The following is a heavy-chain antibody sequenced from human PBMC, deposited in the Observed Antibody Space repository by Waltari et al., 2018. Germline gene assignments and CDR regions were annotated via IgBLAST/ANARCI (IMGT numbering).Heavy chain of an antibody. J-gene: IGHJ4*02. D-gene: IGHD1-26*01. CDR2: IKEDGSDK. CDR1: GFPFTSYW. V-gene: IGHV3-7*01. Sequence: EVRLVESGGGLVQPGGSLSLSCAASGFPFTSYWMSWVRQAPGKGLEWVANIKEDGSDKNYVDSVKGRFTISRDNAKNSVYLQMNSLRAEDTAVYYCAHSGSYFDYWGQGTLVTVSS. CDR3: AHSGSYFDY.